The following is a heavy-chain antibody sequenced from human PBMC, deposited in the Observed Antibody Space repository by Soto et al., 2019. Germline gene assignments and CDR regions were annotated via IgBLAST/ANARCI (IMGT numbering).Heavy chain of an antibody. CDR1: GYSFTSYW. Sequence: KISCKGSGYSFTSYWISWVRQMPGKGLEWMGRIDPSDSYTNYSPSFQGHVTISADKSIGTAYLQWSSLKASDTAMYYCARHGSSWYLGMDVWGQGTTVTVSS. CDR2: IDPSDSYT. V-gene: IGHV5-10-1*01. D-gene: IGHD6-13*01. J-gene: IGHJ6*02. CDR3: ARHGSSWYLGMDV.